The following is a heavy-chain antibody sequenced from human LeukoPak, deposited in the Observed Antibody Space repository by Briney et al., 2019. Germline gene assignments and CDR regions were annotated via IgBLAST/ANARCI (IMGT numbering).Heavy chain of an antibody. CDR2: ISSSGSSI. Sequence: GGSLRLSCAASGFTFDDYGMSWVRQAPGKGLEWVSYISSSGSSIYYADSVKGRFTISRDNAKNSLYLQMNSLRAEDTAVYYCAKDFVVVPGNVNYFDYWGQGTLVTVSS. CDR3: AKDFVVVPGNVNYFDY. J-gene: IGHJ4*02. CDR1: GFTFDDYG. D-gene: IGHD2-21*02. V-gene: IGHV3-48*03.